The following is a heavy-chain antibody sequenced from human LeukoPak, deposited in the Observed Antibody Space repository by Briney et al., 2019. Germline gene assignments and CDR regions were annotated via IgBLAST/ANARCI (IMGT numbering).Heavy chain of an antibody. V-gene: IGHV4-59*01. D-gene: IGHD2-2*01. CDR1: GGSISSYY. CDR2: IYYSGST. CDR3: ASLLGYCSSTSCPNWFDP. J-gene: IGHJ5*02. Sequence: SETLSLTCTVSGGSISSYYWSWIRQPPGKGLEWIGSIYYSGSTNYNPSLRSRVTISVDTSKNQFSLKLSSVTAADTAVYYCASLLGYCSSTSCPNWFDPWGQGTLVTVSS.